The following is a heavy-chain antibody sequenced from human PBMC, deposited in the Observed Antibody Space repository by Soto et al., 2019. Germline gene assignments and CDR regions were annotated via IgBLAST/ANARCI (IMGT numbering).Heavy chain of an antibody. D-gene: IGHD4-17*01. CDR3: AREDTTTGTAFDI. CDR1: GYTFTGDY. Sequence: ASVKVSCKAAGYTFTGDYIHWVRQAPGQGLEWMGWINPNSGGTNYAQKFQGRVTMTRDTSISTAYMELSRLRSDDTAVYYCAREDTTTGTAFDIWGQGTMVTVSS. J-gene: IGHJ3*02. V-gene: IGHV1-2*02. CDR2: INPNSGGT.